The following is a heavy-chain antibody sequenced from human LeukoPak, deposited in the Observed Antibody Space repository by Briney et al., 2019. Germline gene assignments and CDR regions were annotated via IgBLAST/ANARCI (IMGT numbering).Heavy chain of an antibody. D-gene: IGHD6-13*01. CDR1: GYSISSGYY. CDR3: ASITSAAAFDY. Sequence: PSETLSLTCTVSGYSISSGYYWGWIRQPPGKGLEWIGSIYHSGSTYYNPSLKSRVTISVDTSKNQFSLKLSSVTAADTAVYYCASITSAAAFDYWAREPWSPSPQ. V-gene: IGHV4-38-2*02. CDR2: IYHSGST. J-gene: IGHJ4*02.